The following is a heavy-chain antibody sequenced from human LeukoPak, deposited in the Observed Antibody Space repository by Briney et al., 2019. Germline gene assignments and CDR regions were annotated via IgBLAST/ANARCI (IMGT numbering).Heavy chain of an antibody. CDR3: AKGRFSSSWYPFDY. J-gene: IGHJ4*02. V-gene: IGHV3-23*01. CDR2: ISGSGGST. D-gene: IGHD6-13*01. CDR1: GFTFSSYA. Sequence: GGSLRLSCAAPGFTFSSYAMNWVRQAPGKGLEWVSAISGSGGSTYYADSVKGRFTISRDNSKNTLYLQMNSLRADDTAVYYCAKGRFSSSWYPFDYWGQGTLVTVSS.